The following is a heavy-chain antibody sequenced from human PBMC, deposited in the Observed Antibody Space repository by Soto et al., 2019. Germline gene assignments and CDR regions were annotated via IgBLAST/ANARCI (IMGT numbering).Heavy chain of an antibody. D-gene: IGHD5-12*01. CDR3: KSRDPGNSVDS. J-gene: IGHJ5*01. Sequence: KPADTLGLTCAVSGGAFTSNNWWIWVRQPPGQGLEWIGGIYRTGGTNYNTALKSRVTISLDKSENQFSLEVTFLTAADMAVYYCKSRDPGNSVDSWSQGTSVTVSP. CDR2: IYRTGGT. CDR1: GGAFTSNNW. V-gene: IGHV4-4*02.